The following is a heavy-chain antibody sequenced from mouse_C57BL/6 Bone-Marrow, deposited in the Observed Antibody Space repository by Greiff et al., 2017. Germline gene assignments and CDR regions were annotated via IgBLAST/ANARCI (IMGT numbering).Heavy chain of an antibody. Sequence: QVQLQQPGAELVKPGASVKLSCKASGYTFPSYWMQWVKQRPGQGLEWIGEIDPSDSYTNYNQKFKGKATLTVDTSSSTAYMQLSSLTSEDSAVYYCARPPYYYGSSYAMDYWGQGTSVTVSS. CDR3: ARPPYYYGSSYAMDY. D-gene: IGHD1-1*01. J-gene: IGHJ4*01. CDR2: IDPSDSYT. CDR1: GYTFPSYW. V-gene: IGHV1-50*01.